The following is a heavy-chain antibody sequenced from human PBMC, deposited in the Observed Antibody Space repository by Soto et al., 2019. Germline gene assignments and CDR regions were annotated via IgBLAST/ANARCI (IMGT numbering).Heavy chain of an antibody. D-gene: IGHD6-13*01. J-gene: IGHJ3*02. V-gene: IGHV1-69*01. CDR2: IIPSFGTA. Sequence: QVHLVQSGAEVKKPGSSVKVSCKASGGTFSSYAISWVRQAPGQGLEWMGGIIPSFGTANYAQKFQGRVTITAEESTSTGYMELSSLRSEDTAVYYCAQIEDYSSSWDYAFEIWGQGTMVTVSS. CDR1: GGTFSSYA. CDR3: AQIEDYSSSWDYAFEI.